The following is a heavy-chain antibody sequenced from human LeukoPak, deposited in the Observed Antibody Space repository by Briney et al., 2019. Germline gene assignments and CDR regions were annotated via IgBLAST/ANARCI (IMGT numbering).Heavy chain of an antibody. CDR2: IYTSGST. CDR1: GGSISSYY. CDR3: ARRGSSGHNWFDP. D-gene: IGHD6-13*01. J-gene: IGHJ5*02. Sequence: SETLSLTCTVSGGSISSYYWSWIRQPPGKGLEWIGYIYTSGSTNYNPPLKSRVTISVDTSKNQFSLKLSSVTAADTAVYYCARRGSSGHNWFDPWGQGTLVTVSS. V-gene: IGHV4-4*09.